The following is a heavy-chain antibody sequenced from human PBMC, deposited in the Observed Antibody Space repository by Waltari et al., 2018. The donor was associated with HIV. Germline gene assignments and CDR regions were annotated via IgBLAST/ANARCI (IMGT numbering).Heavy chain of an antibody. D-gene: IGHD1-26*01. CDR2: IYYSGST. CDR3: ARQGQWELLVYGWFDP. CDR1: GGSISSSSYY. Sequence: QLQLQESGPGLVKPSETLSLTCTVSGGSISSSSYYWGWIRQPPGKGLEWIGSIYYSGSTYYNPSLKSRVTISVDTSKNQFSLKLSSVTAADTAVYYCARQGQWELLVYGWFDPWGQGTLVTVSS. V-gene: IGHV4-39*01. J-gene: IGHJ5*02.